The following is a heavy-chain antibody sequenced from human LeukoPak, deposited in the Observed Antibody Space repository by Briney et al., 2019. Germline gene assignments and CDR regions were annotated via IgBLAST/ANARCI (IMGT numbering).Heavy chain of an antibody. CDR2: ISWNSGSI. CDR1: GFTFDDYA. D-gene: IGHD3/OR15-3a*01. J-gene: IGHJ4*02. Sequence: GGSLRLSCAASGFTFDDYAMHWVRQAPGKGLEWVSGISWNSGSIGYADSVKGRFTISRDNAKNSLYLQMNTLRAEDTAVYYCARGRGWTYDSWGRGTLVTVSS. CDR3: ARGRGWTYDS. V-gene: IGHV3-9*01.